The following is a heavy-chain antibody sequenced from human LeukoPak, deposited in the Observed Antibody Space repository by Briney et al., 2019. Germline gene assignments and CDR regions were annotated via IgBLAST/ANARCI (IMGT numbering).Heavy chain of an antibody. CDR2: INPSGGST. V-gene: IGHV1-46*01. J-gene: IGHJ6*02. CDR3: ARALYYFGSGSYSGYYGMDV. CDR1: GYTFTGYF. D-gene: IGHD3-10*01. Sequence: ASVKVSCKASGYTFTGYFMHWVRQAPGQGLEWMGIINPSGGSTSYAQKFQGRVTMTRDTSTSTVYMELSSLRSEDTAVYYCARALYYFGSGSYSGYYGMDVWGRGTTVTVSS.